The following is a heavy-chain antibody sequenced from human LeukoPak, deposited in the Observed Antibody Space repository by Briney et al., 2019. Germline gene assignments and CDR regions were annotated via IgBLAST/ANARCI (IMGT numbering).Heavy chain of an antibody. V-gene: IGHV1-3*01. CDR2: VNAGNGNT. CDR1: GYTFTYYA. J-gene: IGHJ4*02. D-gene: IGHD5/OR15-5a*01. Sequence: GASVKVSCKASGYTFTYYAVNWMRHAPGERLEWMGWVNAGNGNTKYSQKFQGRVTVTRDRSASTAYMELSSLRSEDTAVYYCARGRWSTASASYYFDSWGQGTLVTVS. CDR3: ARGRWSTASASYYFDS.